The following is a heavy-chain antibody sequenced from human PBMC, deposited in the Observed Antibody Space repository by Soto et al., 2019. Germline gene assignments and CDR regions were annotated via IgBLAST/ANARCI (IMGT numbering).Heavy chain of an antibody. Sequence: EVQLVEFGGGLVKPGGSLRLSCAASGFTFSSYSMNWVRQAPGKGLEWVSSISSSSSYIYYADSVKGRFTISRDNAKNSLYLQMNSLRAEDTAVYYCARDYANTGTDNGMDVWGQGPTVTVSS. D-gene: IGHD5-18*01. V-gene: IGHV3-21*01. CDR2: ISSSSSYI. CDR3: ARDYANTGTDNGMDV. CDR1: GFTFSSYS. J-gene: IGHJ6*02.